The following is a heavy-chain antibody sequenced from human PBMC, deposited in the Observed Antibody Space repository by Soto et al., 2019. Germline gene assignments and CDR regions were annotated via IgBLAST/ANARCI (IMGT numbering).Heavy chain of an antibody. V-gene: IGHV1-2*04. D-gene: IGHD2-2*01. CDR2: INPNSGGT. CDR1: GYTFTGYY. Sequence: ASVKVSCKASGYTFTGYYMHWVRQAPGQGLEWMGWINPNSGGTNYAQKFQGWVTMTRDTSISTAYMELSRLRSDDTAVYYCAREDIVVVPAATRFYNWFDPWGQGTLVTVSS. CDR3: AREDIVVVPAATRFYNWFDP. J-gene: IGHJ5*02.